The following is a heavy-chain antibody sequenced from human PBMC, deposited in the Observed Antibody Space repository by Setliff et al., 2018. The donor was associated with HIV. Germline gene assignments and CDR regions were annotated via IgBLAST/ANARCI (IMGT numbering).Heavy chain of an antibody. D-gene: IGHD1-26*01. Sequence: GALRLSCVACGFNFSRHWLSWVRQAPGKGLEWVANIKQVGREKYYVVSVKGRFPISRDNAKNSLYLQMNSLRSEDTAVYYCARNTDVDSVYRPFHIWGQGTMVTVSS. V-gene: IGHV3-7*03. CDR1: GFNFSRHW. J-gene: IGHJ3*02. CDR2: IKQVGREK. CDR3: ARNTDVDSVYRPFHI.